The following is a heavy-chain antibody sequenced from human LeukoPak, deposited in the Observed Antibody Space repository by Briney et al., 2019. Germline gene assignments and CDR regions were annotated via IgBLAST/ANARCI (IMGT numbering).Heavy chain of an antibody. Sequence: TGGSLRLSCAASGFTFDDYAMHWVRQAPGKGLGWVSGISWNSGSIDYADSVKGRFTISRDNAKNSLYLQMNSLRAEDMALYYCARRSGEGGYFDYWGQGTLVTVSS. D-gene: IGHD7-27*01. V-gene: IGHV3-9*03. J-gene: IGHJ4*02. CDR1: GFTFDDYA. CDR3: ARRSGEGGYFDY. CDR2: ISWNSGSI.